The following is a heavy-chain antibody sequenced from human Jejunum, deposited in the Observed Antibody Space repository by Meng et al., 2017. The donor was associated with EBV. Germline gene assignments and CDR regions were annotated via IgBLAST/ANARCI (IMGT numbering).Heavy chain of an antibody. J-gene: IGHJ4*02. V-gene: IGHV3-15*01. Sequence: VQLVESGGGLLQPRRSLCLSGAAAGFTFSNTWMSWVRQAPGKGLEWIGRFQHDTLYYAAPIKGRFTTSRDDSQNTLYLQMNSLKIDDTAVYYCIRNWNDDYWCQGTLVTVSS. D-gene: IGHD1-1*01. CDR1: GFTFSNTW. CDR3: IRNWNDDY. CDR2: FQHDTL.